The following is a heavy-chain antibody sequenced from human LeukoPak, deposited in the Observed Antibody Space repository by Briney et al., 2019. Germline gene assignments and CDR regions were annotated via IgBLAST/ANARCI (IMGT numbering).Heavy chain of an antibody. CDR2: IRSKAYGGTT. Sequence: GGSLRLSCTASGFTFGDYAMSWFRQAPGKGLEWVGFIRSKAYGGTTENAASVKGRFTISRDDSKSIAYLQMNSLKTEDTAVYYCARGGVYCSSVSCSVDYWGQGILVTVSS. CDR1: GFTFGDYA. CDR3: ARGGVYCSSVSCSVDY. J-gene: IGHJ4*02. D-gene: IGHD2-2*01. V-gene: IGHV3-49*03.